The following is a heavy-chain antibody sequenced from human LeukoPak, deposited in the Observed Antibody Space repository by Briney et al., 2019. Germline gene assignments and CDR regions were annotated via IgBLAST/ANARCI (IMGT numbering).Heavy chain of an antibody. V-gene: IGHV3-30*04. J-gene: IGHJ4*02. CDR2: ISYDGSNK. CDR3: ARDSYDGSGSYYNEHYFDY. Sequence: GGSLRLSCAASGFTFSSYAMSWVRQAPGKGLELVAVISYDGSNKYYADSVKGRFTISRDNSKNTLYLQMNSLRAEDTAVYYCARDSYDGSGSYYNEHYFDYWGQGTLVTVSS. CDR1: GFTFSSYA. D-gene: IGHD3-10*01.